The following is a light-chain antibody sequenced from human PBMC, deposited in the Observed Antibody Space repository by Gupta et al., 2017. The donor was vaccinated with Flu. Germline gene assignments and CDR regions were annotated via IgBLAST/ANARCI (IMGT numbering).Light chain of an antibody. J-gene: IGLJ3*02. CDR1: NIGSEG. V-gene: IGLV3-21*02. Sequence: SNVLTQPPSVSVAPGQTATITCGSYNIGSEGVHWYQQKPGQAPLLVVYDDSDRPSGIPERFSGSNSGNTATLTISRVEAGDEADYYWQVWDGSRGSWVFGGGTKLTVL. CDR3: QVWDGSRGSWV. CDR2: DDS.